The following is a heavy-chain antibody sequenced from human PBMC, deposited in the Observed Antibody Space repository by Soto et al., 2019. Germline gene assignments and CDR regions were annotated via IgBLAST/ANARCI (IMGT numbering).Heavy chain of an antibody. CDR2: INSDGSST. CDR3: VRTSLVVAAATREDY. J-gene: IGHJ4*02. Sequence: EVQLVESGGGLVQPGGSLRLSCAASGFTFSSYWMHWVRQAPGKGLVWVSRINSDGSSTSYVDSVKGRFTISRDNATNTLYLQMNSLRAEDTAVYYCVRTSLVVAAATREDYWGQGTLVTVSS. V-gene: IGHV3-74*01. D-gene: IGHD2-15*01. CDR1: GFTFSSYW.